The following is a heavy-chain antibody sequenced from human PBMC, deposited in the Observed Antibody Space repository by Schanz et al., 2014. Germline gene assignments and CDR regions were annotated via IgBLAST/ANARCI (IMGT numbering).Heavy chain of an antibody. CDR3: AREMGRRFFDYDYGMDA. D-gene: IGHD3-3*01. Sequence: QVQLQESGPGLVKPSETLSLTCTVSGGSISSYYWSWIRQPPEKGLEVISKINPNEGIHHNPALKSRVAISVDMSKNQFYMELSTLTAADTATYYCAREMGRRFFDYDYGMDAWGQGTSVTVSS. CDR2: INPNEGI. J-gene: IGHJ6*02. CDR1: GGSISSYY. V-gene: IGHV4-4*08.